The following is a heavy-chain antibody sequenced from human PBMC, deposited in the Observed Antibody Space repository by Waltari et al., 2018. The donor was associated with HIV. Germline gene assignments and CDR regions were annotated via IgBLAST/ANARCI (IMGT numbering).Heavy chain of an antibody. V-gene: IGHV4-39*07. D-gene: IGHD1-1*01. CDR1: DGSISGRDYY. J-gene: IGHJ3*02. CDR2: IYYTGTT. Sequence: QLQLQESGPGLVKPSETLSLTCTVSDGSISGRDYYWGWLRQPPGKGLEWIASIYYTGTTYYNPSLRSRVTMSGDTAKNQFSLKLGSLTAADTAVYYCTRENEDTSDNAFDIWGQGTTVTVSS. CDR3: TRENEDTSDNAFDI.